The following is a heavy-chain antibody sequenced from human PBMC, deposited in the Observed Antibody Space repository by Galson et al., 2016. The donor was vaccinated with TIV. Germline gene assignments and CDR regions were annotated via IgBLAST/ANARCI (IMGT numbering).Heavy chain of an antibody. D-gene: IGHD3-22*01. J-gene: IGHJ1*01. CDR3: ARGETYYDSKYFHH. CDR1: GGTFSSYA. CDR2: IIGMSATT. Sequence: SVKVSCRASGGTFSSYAISWVRQAPGQGLEWMGGIIGMSATTNYAQKFQGRVTITADEITSTAYMELSSLRSDDTAVYFCARGETYYDSKYFHHWGQGTLVTVSS. V-gene: IGHV1-69*13.